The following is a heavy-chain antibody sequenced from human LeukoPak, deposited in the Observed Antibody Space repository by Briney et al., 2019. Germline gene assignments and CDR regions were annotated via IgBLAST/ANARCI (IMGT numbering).Heavy chain of an antibody. CDR2: INDGGHT. V-gene: IGHV4-39*01. Sequence: SETLSLTYTLSGGSIRITRFHWAWIRQSPGTGLEWLGSINDGGHTYYNPSLQSRVTISVDTSKNRFSLSLSSVTAADTAVYYCAGQRARIGECAFDDWGQGTLVTVSS. CDR3: AGQRARIGECAFDD. J-gene: IGHJ4*02. CDR1: GGSIRITRFH. D-gene: IGHD3-10*01.